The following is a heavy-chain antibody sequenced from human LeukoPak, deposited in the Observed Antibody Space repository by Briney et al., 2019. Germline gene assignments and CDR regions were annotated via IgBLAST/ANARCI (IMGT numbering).Heavy chain of an antibody. CDR1: GGCFSGYY. CDR3: ARPTTVTTHYFQH. D-gene: IGHD4-17*01. J-gene: IGHJ1*01. Sequence: PSETLSLTCAVYGGCFSGYYWTWIRQPPGKGLEWIGEINHSGSTNYNPSLKSRVTISVDTSKNQFSLKLSSVTAADTAVYYCARPTTVTTHYFQHWGQGTLVTVSS. CDR2: INHSGST. V-gene: IGHV4-34*01.